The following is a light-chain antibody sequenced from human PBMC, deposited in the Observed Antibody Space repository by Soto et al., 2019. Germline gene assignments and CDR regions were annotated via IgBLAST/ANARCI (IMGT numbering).Light chain of an antibody. CDR2: DVS. Sequence: QSALTRALSVSGAPGQSVAVSCTGTDNELGAYDHVSWYQRSPDTAPRLLIFDVSKRPSAVPDRFSGSKSGNTASLTVSGLXADDEAEYFCSSFAGTYSLYVFGGGTKVTLL. V-gene: IGLV2-11*01. CDR3: SSFAGTYSLYV. J-gene: IGLJ1*01. CDR1: DNELGAYDH.